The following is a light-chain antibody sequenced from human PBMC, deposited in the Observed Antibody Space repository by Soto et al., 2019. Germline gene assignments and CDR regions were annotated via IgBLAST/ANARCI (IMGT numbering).Light chain of an antibody. V-gene: IGLV2-14*01. Sequence: QSALTQPASVSGSPGQSITISCTGTSRDVGGYNYVSWYQHHPGKAPKLMISEVNNRPSGVSDRFSGSKSGSTASLTISGLQAEDEAYYFCSSYTRVSILIFGGGTQLTVL. J-gene: IGLJ2*01. CDR1: SRDVGGYNY. CDR3: SSYTRVSILI. CDR2: EVN.